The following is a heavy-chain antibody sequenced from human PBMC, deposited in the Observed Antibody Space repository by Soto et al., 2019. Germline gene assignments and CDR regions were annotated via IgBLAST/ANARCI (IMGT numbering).Heavy chain of an antibody. D-gene: IGHD4-17*01. J-gene: IGHJ4*02. V-gene: IGHV3-23*01. CDR2: FSAGGRA. Sequence: EVQLLESGGALVRPGGSLRLSCAASGFSFNNYALSWVRQAPGKGLEWVSTFSAGGRAYYAASVQGRFTIARDSSQDTVHLQLSDLRPEDTAVYYCAKESLPKHYGDTLFDYWGQGTRVTVSS. CDR1: GFSFNNYA. CDR3: AKESLPKHYGDTLFDY.